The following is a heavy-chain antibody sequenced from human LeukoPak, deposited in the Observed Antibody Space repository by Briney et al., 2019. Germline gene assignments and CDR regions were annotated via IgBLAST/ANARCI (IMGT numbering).Heavy chain of an antibody. CDR3: ARVGEEAYYGSGGNWFDP. Sequence: PSETLSLTCTVSGYSISSGYYWGWIRQPPGKGLEWIGSIYRSGSTYYNPSVKSRVTISVDTAKNQLSLKLSCVTAADTPAYYCARVGEEAYYGSGGNWFDPWGQGTLVTVSS. CDR2: IYRSGST. V-gene: IGHV4-38-2*02. J-gene: IGHJ5*02. D-gene: IGHD3-10*01. CDR1: GYSISSGYY.